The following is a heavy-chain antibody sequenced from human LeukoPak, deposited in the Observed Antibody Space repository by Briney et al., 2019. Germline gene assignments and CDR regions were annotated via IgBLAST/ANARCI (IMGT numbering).Heavy chain of an antibody. CDR1: GYTFTSYG. J-gene: IGHJ4*02. D-gene: IGHD5-12*01. Sequence: ASVKVSCKASGYTFTSYGISWVRQAPGQGLEWMGWISAYNGNINYAQKLQGRVTMTTDTSTSTAYMEPRSLRSDDTAVYYCAREVAGYDYGPPGYWGQGTLVTVSS. V-gene: IGHV1-18*01. CDR3: AREVAGYDYGPPGY. CDR2: ISAYNGNI.